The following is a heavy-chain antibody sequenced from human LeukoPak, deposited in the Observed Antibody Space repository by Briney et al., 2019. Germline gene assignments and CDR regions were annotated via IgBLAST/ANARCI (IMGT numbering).Heavy chain of an antibody. Sequence: GGSLRLSCAASGFTFSSHEMNWVRQAPGKGLEWVAVISYDGSNKYYADSVKGRFTISRDNSKNTLYLQMNSLRAEDTAVYYCAGISYYYYGMDVWGQGTTVTVSS. CDR1: GFTFSSHE. CDR2: ISYDGSNK. CDR3: AGISYYYYGMDV. D-gene: IGHD3-3*02. V-gene: IGHV3-30-3*01. J-gene: IGHJ6*02.